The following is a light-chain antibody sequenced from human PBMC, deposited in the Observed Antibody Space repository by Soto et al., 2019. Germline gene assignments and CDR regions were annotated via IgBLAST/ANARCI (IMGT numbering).Light chain of an antibody. CDR2: DAS. Sequence: DIQMTQSPSTLSASVGDRVTITCRASQSIRGWLAWYQQKPGGAPKLLIYDASTLQSGVPSRFSGSGTETEFTLTITSLQPDDCASYFCQQYSSYPLIFGGGTRVEIK. CDR1: QSIRGW. CDR3: QQYSSYPLI. J-gene: IGKJ4*01. V-gene: IGKV1-5*01.